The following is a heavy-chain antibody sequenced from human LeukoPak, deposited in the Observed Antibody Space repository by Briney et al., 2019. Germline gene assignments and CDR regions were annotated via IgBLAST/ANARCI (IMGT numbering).Heavy chain of an antibody. CDR3: ARDGQLRIAAAGTWYFDL. D-gene: IGHD6-13*01. Sequence: SETLSLTCTASGGSISNYYWSWIRQPPGKGLEWIGYFYYSGSTNYNPSLKSRVTISVDTSKNQFSLKLSSVTAADTAVYYCARDGQLRIAAAGTWYFDLWGRGTLVTVSS. CDR1: GGSISNYY. V-gene: IGHV4-59*01. CDR2: FYYSGST. J-gene: IGHJ2*01.